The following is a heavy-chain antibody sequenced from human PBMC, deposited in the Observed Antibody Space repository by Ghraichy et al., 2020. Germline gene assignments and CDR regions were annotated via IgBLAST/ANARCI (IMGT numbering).Heavy chain of an antibody. V-gene: IGHV3-48*03. CDR1: GFIFSNYE. D-gene: IGHD3-9*01. Sequence: GGSLRLSCAASGFIFSNYEMNWVRQAPGKGLEWISYISYSGSPIYYADSVKGRFTISRDNAKNALYLQMNSLRAEDTAIYYCVRGKEPKYDILKEYYSPDWFDPWGQGTLVTVSS. J-gene: IGHJ5*02. CDR2: ISYSGSPI. CDR3: VRGKEPKYDILKEYYSPDWFDP.